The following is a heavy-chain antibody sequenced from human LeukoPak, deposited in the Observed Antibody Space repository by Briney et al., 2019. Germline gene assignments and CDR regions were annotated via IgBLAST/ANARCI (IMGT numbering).Heavy chain of an antibody. D-gene: IGHD4-23*01. CDR3: ARDYGGPFDY. CDR2: ISSSGSTI. V-gene: IGHV3-48*03. J-gene: IGHJ4*02. Sequence: PGGSLRLSCAASGFTFSSYEMNWVRQAPGKGLEWVSYISSSGSTIYYGDSVKGRFTISRDNAKKSLYLQMNSLRAEDTAVYYFARDYGGPFDYWGQGTLVTVSS. CDR1: GFTFSSYE.